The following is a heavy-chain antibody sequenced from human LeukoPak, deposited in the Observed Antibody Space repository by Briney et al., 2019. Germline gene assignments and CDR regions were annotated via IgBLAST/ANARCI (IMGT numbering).Heavy chain of an antibody. D-gene: IGHD3-10*01. Sequence: GGSLRLSCAAPGFTFSSYWMHWVRQAPGKGLVWVSRINSDGSSTSYADSVKGRLTISRDNAKNTLYLQMNSLRAEDTAVYYCARVPVRRYYGSGSYYHYYYGMDVWGKGTTVTVSS. V-gene: IGHV3-74*01. CDR1: GFTFSSYW. CDR3: ARVPVRRYYGSGSYYHYYYGMDV. J-gene: IGHJ6*04. CDR2: INSDGSST.